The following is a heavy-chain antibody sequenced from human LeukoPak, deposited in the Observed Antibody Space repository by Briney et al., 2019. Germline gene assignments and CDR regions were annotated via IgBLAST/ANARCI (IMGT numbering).Heavy chain of an antibody. CDR1: GGTFSSYA. CDR3: ARDRNPIPKYYDSSGYYF. CDR2: INPNSGGT. J-gene: IGHJ4*02. Sequence: ASVKVSCKASGGTFSSYAISWVRQAPGQGLEWMGRINPNSGGTNYAQKFQGRVTMTRDTSISTAYMELSRLRSDDTAVYYCARDRNPIPKYYDSSGYYFWGQGTLVTVSS. D-gene: IGHD3-22*01. V-gene: IGHV1-2*06.